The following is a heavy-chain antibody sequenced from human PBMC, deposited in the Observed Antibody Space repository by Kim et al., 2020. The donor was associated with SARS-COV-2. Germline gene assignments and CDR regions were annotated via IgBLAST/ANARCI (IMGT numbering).Heavy chain of an antibody. CDR2: IYTSGST. CDR1: GGSISSGSYY. Sequence: SETLSLTCTVSGGSISSGSYYWSWIRQPAGKGLEWIGRIYTSGSTNYNPSLKSRVTISVDTSKNQFSLKLSSVTAADTAVYYCARGPVDIVATRSYWYFDHWGRGTLVTVSS. D-gene: IGHD5-12*01. J-gene: IGHJ2*01. CDR3: ARGPVDIVATRSYWYFDH. V-gene: IGHV4-61*02.